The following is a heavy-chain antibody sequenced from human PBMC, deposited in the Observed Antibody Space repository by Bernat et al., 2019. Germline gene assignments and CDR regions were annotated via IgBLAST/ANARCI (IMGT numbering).Heavy chain of an antibody. J-gene: IGHJ5*02. V-gene: IGHV3-48*02. Sequence: EVQLVESGGGLVQPGGSLRLSCAASGFTFSTYSMNWVRKAPGKGLEWISCISSSSSTIYYADSVTGRFTISRDNAKNSLYLQMNSLRDEDTAVYYCGREAWFDPWGQGTLVTVSS. CDR1: GFTFSTYS. CDR2: ISSSSSTI. CDR3: GREAWFDP.